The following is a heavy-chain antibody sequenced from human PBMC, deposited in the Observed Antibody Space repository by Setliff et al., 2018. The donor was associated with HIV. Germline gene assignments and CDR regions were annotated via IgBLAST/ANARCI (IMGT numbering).Heavy chain of an antibody. CDR1: GYTFTSYA. CDR2: VNADNGNT. CDR3: AIDGLSYNILPGSIAYFHSGMDV. D-gene: IGHD3-9*01. Sequence: GASVKVSCKASGYTFTSYALHWVRQAPGQRLEWMGWVNADNGNTKYSEKFQGRVTITRDTAASTVYMELSSLKSEDTAVYYCAIDGLSYNILPGSIAYFHSGMDVWGQGTTVTVSS. J-gene: IGHJ6*02. V-gene: IGHV1-3*01.